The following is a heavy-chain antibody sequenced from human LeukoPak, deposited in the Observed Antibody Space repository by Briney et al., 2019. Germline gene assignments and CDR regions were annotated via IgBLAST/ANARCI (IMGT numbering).Heavy chain of an antibody. CDR2: ISSSGSTI. CDR3: ARGLDTHYDILTGYTPFDY. J-gene: IGHJ4*02. CDR1: GFTFSSYE. D-gene: IGHD3-9*01. Sequence: GGSLRLSCAASGFTFSSYEMNWVRQAPGKGLEWVSYISSSGSTIYYADSVKGRFTISRDNAKNSLYLQMNSLRAEDTAVYYCARGLDTHYDILTGYTPFDYWGQGTLVTVSS. V-gene: IGHV3-48*03.